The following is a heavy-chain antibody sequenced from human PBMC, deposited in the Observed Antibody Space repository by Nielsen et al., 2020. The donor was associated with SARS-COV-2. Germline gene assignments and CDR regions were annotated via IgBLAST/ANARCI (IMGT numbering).Heavy chain of an antibody. J-gene: IGHJ4*02. Sequence: SETLSLTCTVSGGSISSGGYYWSWIRQHPGKGLEWIGYIYYSGSTYYNPSLKSRVTISVDTSKNQFSLKLSSVTAADTAVYYCARVPKFLSLPHYWGQGTLVTVSS. V-gene: IGHV4-31*03. CDR1: GGSISSGGYY. CDR2: IYYSGST. CDR3: ARVPKFLSLPHY. D-gene: IGHD2-15*01.